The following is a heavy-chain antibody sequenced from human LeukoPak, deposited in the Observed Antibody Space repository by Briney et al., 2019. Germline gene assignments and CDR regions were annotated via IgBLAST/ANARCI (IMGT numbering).Heavy chain of an antibody. Sequence: ASVKVSCKASGYTFTSYYMHWVRQGPGQGLEWMGIINPSGGSTSYAQKFQGRVTMTRDTSISTAYMELSRLRSDDTAVYYCARDQLGRWEPTTPSYWGQGTLVTVSS. CDR2: INPSGGST. V-gene: IGHV1-46*01. CDR1: GYTFTSYY. J-gene: IGHJ4*02. D-gene: IGHD1-26*01. CDR3: ARDQLGRWEPTTPSY.